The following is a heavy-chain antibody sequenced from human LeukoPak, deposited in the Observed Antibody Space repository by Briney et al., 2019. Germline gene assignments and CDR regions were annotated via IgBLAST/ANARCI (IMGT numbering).Heavy chain of an antibody. CDR1: GGSIGSSSYY. J-gene: IGHJ4*02. CDR2: IYYSGST. CDR3: AQGYCSGGSCYSGFD. Sequence: SETLSLTCTVSGGSIGSSSYYWGWIRQPPGKGLEWIGSIYYSGSTYYNPSLKSRVTISVDTSKNQFSLKLSSVTTADTAVYYCAQGYCSGGSCYSGFDWGQGTLVTVSS. D-gene: IGHD2-15*01. V-gene: IGHV4-39*01.